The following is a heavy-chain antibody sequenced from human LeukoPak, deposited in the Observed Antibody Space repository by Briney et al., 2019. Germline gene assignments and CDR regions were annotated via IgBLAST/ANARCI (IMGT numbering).Heavy chain of an antibody. CDR1: GYTFKNYD. V-gene: IGHV1-8*02. D-gene: IGHD5-24*01. CDR3: ARATPGGLHGYSFDY. J-gene: IGHJ4*02. CDR2: MNPNSGNT. Sequence: GASVKVSCKASGYTFKNYDINWVRQATGQGLEWVGWMNPNSGNTGFAQKFQDRVSMTRDTSKNTAYMELTSLRSGDTAVYYCARATPGGLHGYSFDYWGQGTVVTVYS.